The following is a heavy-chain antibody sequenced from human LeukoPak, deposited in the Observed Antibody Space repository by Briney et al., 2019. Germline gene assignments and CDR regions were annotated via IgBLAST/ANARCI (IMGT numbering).Heavy chain of an antibody. CDR1: GGSFSGYY. V-gene: IGHV4-34*01. CDR3: ARLWFGELVTDS. D-gene: IGHD3-10*01. Sequence: PSETLSLTCAVYGGSFSGYYWSWIRQPPGKGLEWIGEINQSGSTNYNPSLESRVTISVDTSKNQFSLKLRSVTAADTAVYYCARLWFGELVTDSWGQGTLVTVSS. CDR2: INQSGST. J-gene: IGHJ4*02.